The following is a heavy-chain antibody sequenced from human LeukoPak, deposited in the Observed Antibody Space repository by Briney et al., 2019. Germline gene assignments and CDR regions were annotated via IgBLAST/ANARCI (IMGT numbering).Heavy chain of an antibody. D-gene: IGHD1-26*01. J-gene: IGHJ4*02. V-gene: IGHV1-69*13. Sequence: ASVKVSCKASGGTFSSYAISWVRQAPGQGLEWMGGIIPIFGTANYAQKFQGRVTITADESTSTAYMDLSSLRSEDTAVYYCARKRVGATQFDYWGQGTLVTVSS. CDR3: ARKRVGATQFDY. CDR2: IIPIFGTA. CDR1: GGTFSSYA.